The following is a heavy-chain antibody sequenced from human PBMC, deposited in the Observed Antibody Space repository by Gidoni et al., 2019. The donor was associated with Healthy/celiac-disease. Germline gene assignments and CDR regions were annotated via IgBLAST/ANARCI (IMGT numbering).Heavy chain of an antibody. D-gene: IGHD3-10*01. V-gene: IGHV3-53*02. J-gene: IGHJ4*02. CDR3: ASDRVGSGSYDGGGGY. CDR2: IYSGGTT. Sequence: EVQLVETGGGLIQPGGSLRLSCAASGFTVSSNYMSWVRQAPGRGLEWVSVIYSGGTTYYADSVKGRLTISRDNSKNTLYIQMNSLRAEDTAVYYCASDRVGSGSYDGGGGYWGQGTLVTVSS. CDR1: GFTVSSNY.